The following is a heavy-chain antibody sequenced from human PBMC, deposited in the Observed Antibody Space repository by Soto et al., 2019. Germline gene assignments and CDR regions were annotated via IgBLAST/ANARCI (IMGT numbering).Heavy chain of an antibody. V-gene: IGHV4-4*08. CDR3: AREGGGYCSGGSCQVDY. D-gene: IGHD2-15*01. CDR1: GGSISSYY. Sequence: SETLCLTCSVSGGSISSYYCSWIRQPPGKGLEWIGCIYYRGSTYYNPSLKSRVTISVDTSKNQFSLKLSSVTAADTAVYYCAREGGGYCSGGSCQVDYWGQGTLVTVS. CDR2: IYYRGST. J-gene: IGHJ4*02.